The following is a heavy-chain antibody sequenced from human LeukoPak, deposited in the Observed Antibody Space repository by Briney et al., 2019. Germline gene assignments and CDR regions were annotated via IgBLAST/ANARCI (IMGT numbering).Heavy chain of an antibody. Sequence: GGSLRLSCAASGFTFNKAWMSWVRQTPGKGLEWVSVIYSGGSTYYADSVKGRFTISRDNSKNTLYLQMNSLRAEDTAVYYCAGLVYPDVWGQGTTVTVSS. CDR1: GFTFNKAW. D-gene: IGHD5/OR15-5a*01. V-gene: IGHV3-66*02. CDR2: IYSGGST. J-gene: IGHJ6*02. CDR3: AGLVYPDV.